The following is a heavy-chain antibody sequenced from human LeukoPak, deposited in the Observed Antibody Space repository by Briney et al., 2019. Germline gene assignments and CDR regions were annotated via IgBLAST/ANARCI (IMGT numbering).Heavy chain of an antibody. V-gene: IGHV1-2*02. Sequence: ASVKVSCKASGYTFTGYYMHWVRQAPAQGLEWMGWINPNSGGTNYAQKFQGRVIMTRDTSISTAYMELSRLRSDDTAVYYCARGASITIFGVVPLHWGQGTLVTVSS. CDR2: INPNSGGT. CDR3: ARGASITIFGVVPLH. CDR1: GYTFTGYY. D-gene: IGHD3-3*01. J-gene: IGHJ1*01.